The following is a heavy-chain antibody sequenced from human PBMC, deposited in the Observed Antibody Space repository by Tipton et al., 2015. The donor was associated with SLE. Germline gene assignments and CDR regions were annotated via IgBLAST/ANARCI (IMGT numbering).Heavy chain of an antibody. J-gene: IGHJ6*03. CDR1: GGSFRGYY. V-gene: IGHV4-34*01. Sequence: TLSLTCAVYGGSFRGYYWSWIRQPPGKGLEWIGEINHSGGTHYNPSLKSRVTISVDTSKNQFSLKLSSVTAADTAVYYCARAPGLDRDYYYYYYMAVWGKGTTVTVSS. CDR3: ARAPGLDRDYYYYYYMAV. CDR2: INHSGGT. D-gene: IGHD3/OR15-3a*01.